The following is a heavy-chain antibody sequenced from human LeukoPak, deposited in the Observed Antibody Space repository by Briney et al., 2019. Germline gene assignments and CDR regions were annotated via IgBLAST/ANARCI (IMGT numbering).Heavy chain of an antibody. CDR2: INHSGST. CDR3: AISFDGSVSYGFDY. Sequence: SETLSLTCAVYGGSFSGYYWSWIRQPPGKGLEWIGEINHSGSTNYNPSLKSRVTISVDTSKNQFSLKLSSVTAADTAVYYCAISFDGSVSYGFDYWGQGTLVTVSS. J-gene: IGHJ4*02. D-gene: IGHD3-10*01. CDR1: GGSFSGYY. V-gene: IGHV4-34*01.